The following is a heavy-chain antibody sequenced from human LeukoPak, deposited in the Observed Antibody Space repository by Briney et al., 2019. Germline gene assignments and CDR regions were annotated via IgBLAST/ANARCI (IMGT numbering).Heavy chain of an antibody. J-gene: IGHJ4*02. CDR2: INPNSGGA. CDR1: GYTFTGYY. CDR3: ARIAVTTTMVRGAFDY. D-gene: IGHD3-10*01. V-gene: IGHV1-2*02. Sequence: ASVKVSCKASGYTFTGYYIHWVRQAPGQGLEWMGWINPNSGGANYAQKFQGRVTMTRDTSISAAYMDLHSLRSDDTAVYFCARIAVTTTMVRGAFDYWGQGTLVTVSS.